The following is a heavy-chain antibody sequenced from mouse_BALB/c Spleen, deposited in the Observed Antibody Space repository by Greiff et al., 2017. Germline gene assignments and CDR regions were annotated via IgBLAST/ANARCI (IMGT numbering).Heavy chain of an antibody. CDR2: IDPANGNT. CDR1: GFNIKDTY. D-gene: IGHD4-1*02. CDR3: ASLPTAWFAY. V-gene: IGHV14-3*02. Sequence: GQLQQSGAELVKPGASVKLSCTASGFNIKDTYMHWVKQRPEQGLEWIGRIDPANGNTKYDPKFQGKATITADTSSNTAYLQLSSLTSEDTAVYYCASLPTAWFAYWGQGTLVTVSA. J-gene: IGHJ3*01.